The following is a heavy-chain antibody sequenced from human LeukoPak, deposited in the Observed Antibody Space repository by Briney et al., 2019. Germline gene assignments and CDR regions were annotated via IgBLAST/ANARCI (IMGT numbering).Heavy chain of an antibody. CDR1: SGSIRSYY. J-gene: IGHJ4*02. CDR3: GRQGYTASYYFFDY. D-gene: IGHD1-26*01. CDR2: IYTTGTT. Sequence: SETLSLTCTVSSGSIRSYYWGWVRQPPGKGLEWIGRIYTTGTTQYKPSLKSRVAMSVDTSTNHFSLNLRSMTAADTAVYYCGRQGYTASYYFFDYWSQGTLVAVS. V-gene: IGHV4-4*07.